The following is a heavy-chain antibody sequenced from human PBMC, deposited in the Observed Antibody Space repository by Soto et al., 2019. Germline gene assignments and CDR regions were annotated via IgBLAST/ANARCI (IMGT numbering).Heavy chain of an antibody. J-gene: IGHJ5*02. CDR3: ARLNQPPYKWFHH. V-gene: IGHV4-34*01. CDR1: GGSFSVYY. D-gene: IGHD2-2*01. Sequence: LSLTCAVYGGSFSVYYLNWIRQPPGKGLEWIGEINHSGSTNYNPSLKSRVTISLDTSKNQFSLKLSSMTAADTAVYYCARLNQPPYKWFHHRGQATMVNVSS. CDR2: INHSGST.